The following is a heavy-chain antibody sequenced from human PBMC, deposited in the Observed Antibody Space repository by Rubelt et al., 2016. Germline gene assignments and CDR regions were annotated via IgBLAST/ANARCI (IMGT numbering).Heavy chain of an antibody. CDR1: SGSFSGFY. Sequence: QVHLQQWGAGLLKPSETLSLTCAVYSGSFSGFYWSWIRQPPGKGLEWIGEISHSGSTNYNPSLKSRVTISVNTSKNQFSLKLSSVTAADTAVYYCARGYGREQQLDNNWFDPWGQGTLVTVSS. D-gene: IGHD6-13*01. J-gene: IGHJ5*02. CDR3: ARGYGREQQLDNNWFDP. CDR2: ISHSGST. V-gene: IGHV4-34*01.